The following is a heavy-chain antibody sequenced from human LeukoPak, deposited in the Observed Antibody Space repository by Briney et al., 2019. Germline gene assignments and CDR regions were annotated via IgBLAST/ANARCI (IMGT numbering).Heavy chain of an antibody. CDR2: ISGSGGGT. Sequence: GSSLRLSCAASGFTFSSYAMSWVRQAPGKGLEWVSAISGSGGGTYYADSVKGRFTTSRDNSKNTLYLQMNSLRAEDTAVYYCAKVNYGDHVGYWGQGTLVTVSS. D-gene: IGHD4-17*01. CDR3: AKVNYGDHVGY. V-gene: IGHV3-23*01. J-gene: IGHJ4*02. CDR1: GFTFSSYA.